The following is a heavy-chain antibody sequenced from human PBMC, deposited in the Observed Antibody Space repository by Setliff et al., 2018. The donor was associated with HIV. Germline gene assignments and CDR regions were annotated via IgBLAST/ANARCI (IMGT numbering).Heavy chain of an antibody. D-gene: IGHD2-15*01. V-gene: IGHV3-30*02. CDR3: AKDVCSGAYCYAYYYYGMDV. J-gene: IGHJ6*02. CDR1: VFTFNNYG. CDR2: IRYDGSRK. Sequence: PGGSLGLSCAASVFTFNNYGMNWVRQAPGKGLEWVAFIRYDGSRKYYVDSVKGRFTISRDNSKNTLYLQMNSLRVEDTAVYYCAKDVCSGAYCYAYYYYGMDVWGQGTMVTVSS.